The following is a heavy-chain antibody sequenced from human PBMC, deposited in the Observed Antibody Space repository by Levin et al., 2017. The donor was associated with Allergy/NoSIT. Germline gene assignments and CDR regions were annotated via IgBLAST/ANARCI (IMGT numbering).Heavy chain of an antibody. D-gene: IGHD3-10*01. CDR2: IYSGGST. V-gene: IGHV3-53*01. Sequence: GGSLRLSCAASGFTVSSNYMSWVRQAPGKGLEWVPVIYSGGSTYYADSVKGRFTISRDNSKNTLYLQMNSLRAEDTAVYYCASQTGPYYGSGSYLVGNDYDYGMDVWGQGTTVTVSS. CDR1: GFTVSSNY. CDR3: ASQTGPYYGSGSYLVGNDYDYGMDV. J-gene: IGHJ6*02.